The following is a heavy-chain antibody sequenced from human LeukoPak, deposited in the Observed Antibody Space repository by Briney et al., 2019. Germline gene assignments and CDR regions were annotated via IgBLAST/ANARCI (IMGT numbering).Heavy chain of an antibody. CDR2: IWYGGTYE. CDR3: ARSLNGFYRGLDF. V-gene: IGHV3-33*01. D-gene: IGHD3-22*01. CDR1: GFTFSSYG. Sequence: GGSLRLSCAASGFTFSSYGMHWVRQAPGKGLEWVAVIWYGGTYEYYADSVKGRFTISRDNSKNTLYLQMNSLRADDTAVYYCARSLNGFYRGLDFWGQGTLVTVSS. J-gene: IGHJ4*02.